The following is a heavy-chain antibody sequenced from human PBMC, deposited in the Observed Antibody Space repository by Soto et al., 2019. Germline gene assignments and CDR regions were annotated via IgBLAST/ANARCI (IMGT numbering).Heavy chain of an antibody. Sequence: SETLSLTCAVYGGSFSGYYWSWIRQPPGKGLEWIGEINHSGSTNYNPSLKSRVTISVDTSKDQFSLKLSSVTAADTAVYYCARVEIVSYGMDVWGQGTTVTVSS. D-gene: IGHD5-12*01. CDR3: ARVEIVSYGMDV. CDR2: INHSGST. V-gene: IGHV4-34*01. CDR1: GGSFSGYY. J-gene: IGHJ6*02.